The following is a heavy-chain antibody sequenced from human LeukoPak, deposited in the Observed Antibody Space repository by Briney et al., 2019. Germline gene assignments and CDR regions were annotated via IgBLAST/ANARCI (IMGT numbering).Heavy chain of an antibody. V-gene: IGHV3-21*01. J-gene: IGHJ3*02. CDR1: GFTFSNHH. CDR2: ISSGSTYI. D-gene: IGHD3-3*01. CDR3: ARGGICSGTVYDVCDM. Sequence: GGSLRLSCAASGFTFSNHHMNWVRQAPGKGLEWVSCISSGSTYIYYEDSVKGRFTISRDNAKNSLYLQMNSLRAEDTAVYDCARGGICSGTVYDVCDMGGEGTMVTVSS.